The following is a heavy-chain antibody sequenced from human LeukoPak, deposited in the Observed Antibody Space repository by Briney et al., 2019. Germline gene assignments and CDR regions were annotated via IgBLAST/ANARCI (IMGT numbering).Heavy chain of an antibody. CDR2: ISAYNGNT. J-gene: IGHJ6*03. CDR3: ARAGYCSSTSCQYLYYYYYMDV. Sequence: ASVKVSCKASGYTFTSYGISWVRQAPGQGLEWMGWISAYNGNTNYAQKLQGRVTMTTDTSTSTAYMELRSLRSDDTAVYYCARAGYCSSTSCQYLYYYYYMDVWGKGTTVTVSS. D-gene: IGHD2-2*03. V-gene: IGHV1-18*01. CDR1: GYTFTSYG.